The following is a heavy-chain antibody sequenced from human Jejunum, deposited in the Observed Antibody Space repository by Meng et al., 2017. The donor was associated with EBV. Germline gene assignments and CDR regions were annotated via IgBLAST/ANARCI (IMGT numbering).Heavy chain of an antibody. CDR2: IYNSEST. J-gene: IGHJ4*02. CDR3: ARDQNGSYFAY. CDR1: GGSGSSGGYY. D-gene: IGHD1-26*01. V-gene: IGHV4-61*08. Sequence: QQQPAETGPGLVEPSELRSVTSTGAGGSGSSGGYYWSWIRQPPGKGLEWIGYIYNSESTNYKSSLKSRVTISADTSKNQFSLRLSSVTAADTAVYYCARDQNGSYFAYWGQGTLVTVSS.